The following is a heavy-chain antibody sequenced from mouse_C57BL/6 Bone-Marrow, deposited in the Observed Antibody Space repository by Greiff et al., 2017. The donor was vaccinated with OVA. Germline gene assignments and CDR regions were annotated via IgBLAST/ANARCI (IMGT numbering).Heavy chain of an antibody. CDR1: GFTFSSYA. V-gene: IGHV5-4*03. Sequence: EVKLMESGGGLVKPGGSLKLSCAASGFTFSSYAMSWVRQTPEKRLEWVATISDGGSYTYYPDNVKGRFTISRDNAKNNLYLQMSHLKSEDTAMYYCARPLYYSNYDLYFDVWGTGTTVTVSS. CDR3: ARPLYYSNYDLYFDV. CDR2: ISDGGSYT. D-gene: IGHD2-5*01. J-gene: IGHJ1*03.